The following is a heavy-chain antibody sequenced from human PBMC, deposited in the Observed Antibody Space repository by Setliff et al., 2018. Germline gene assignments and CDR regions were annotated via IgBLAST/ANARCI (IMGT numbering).Heavy chain of an antibody. CDR1: GFTFNTYA. V-gene: IGHV3-23*01. Sequence: PGGSLRLSCAASGFTFNTYAMSWVRQAPGKRLEWVSTITYNSDRTYYADSVKGRFPISRDNSKNTMFLQMYSLRAEDTAVYFCVPDSSGPNPNWFDPWGQGTLVTVSS. D-gene: IGHD3-22*01. CDR2: ITYNSDRT. CDR3: VPDSSGPNPNWFDP. J-gene: IGHJ5*02.